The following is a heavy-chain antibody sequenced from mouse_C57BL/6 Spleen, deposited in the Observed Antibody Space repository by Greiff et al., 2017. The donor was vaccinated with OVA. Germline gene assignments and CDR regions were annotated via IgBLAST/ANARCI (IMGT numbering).Heavy chain of an antibody. CDR2: IYPGDGDT. CDR3: ARFNYDYDCAMDY. D-gene: IGHD2-4*01. CDR1: GYAFSSSW. Sequence: VQLQQSGPELVKPGASVKISCKASGYAFSSSWMNWVKQRPGKGLEWIGRIYPGDGDTNYNGKFKGKATLTADKSSSTAYMQLSSLTSEDSAVYFCARFNYDYDCAMDYWGQGTSVTVSS. V-gene: IGHV1-82*01. J-gene: IGHJ4*01.